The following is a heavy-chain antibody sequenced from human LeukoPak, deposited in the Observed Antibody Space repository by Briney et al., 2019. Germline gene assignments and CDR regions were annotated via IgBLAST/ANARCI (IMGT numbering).Heavy chain of an antibody. D-gene: IGHD3-22*01. J-gene: IGHJ4*02. V-gene: IGHV4-38-2*01. Sequence: PSETLSLTCAVSGYSISNGYCWGWIRQPPGKGPEWIGSIYHSGTTYYNLSLKSRVTISVDTSKNQFSLKLSPVTAADTAVYYCARFPHYYDSSNSYVRFYFDYWAQGSLVTVSS. CDR1: GYSISNGYC. CDR2: IYHSGTT. CDR3: ARFPHYYDSSNSYVRFYFDY.